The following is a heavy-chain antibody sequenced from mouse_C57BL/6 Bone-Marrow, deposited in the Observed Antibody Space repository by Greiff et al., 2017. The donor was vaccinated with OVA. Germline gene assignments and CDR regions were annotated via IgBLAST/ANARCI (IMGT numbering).Heavy chain of an antibody. Sequence: EVQLQQSGPELVKPGASVKISCKASGYTFTDYYMNWVKQSHGKSLEWIGDINPNNGGTSYNQKFKGKATLTVDKSSSTAYMELRSLTSADSAVYYCARDGYYLYWYFDVWGTGTTVTVSS. CDR3: ARDGYYLYWYFDV. J-gene: IGHJ1*03. CDR2: INPNNGGT. D-gene: IGHD2-3*01. V-gene: IGHV1-26*01. CDR1: GYTFTDYY.